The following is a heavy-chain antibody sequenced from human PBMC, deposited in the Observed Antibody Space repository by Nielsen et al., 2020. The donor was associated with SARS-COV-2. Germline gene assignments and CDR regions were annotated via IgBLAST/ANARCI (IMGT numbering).Heavy chain of an antibody. D-gene: IGHD5-18*01. V-gene: IGHV6-1*01. CDR2: TYYRSKWNN. J-gene: IGHJ5*02. CDR3: ARGRYGNNWFNP. CDR1: GESVSSNSAA. Sequence: LRLSCAISGESVSSNSAAWNWIRQSPSRGLEWLGRTYYRSKWNNDYAVSVKSQITINTDTSQNQFSLQLDSVTPEDTAVYYCARGRYGNNWFNPWSQGTLVTVSS.